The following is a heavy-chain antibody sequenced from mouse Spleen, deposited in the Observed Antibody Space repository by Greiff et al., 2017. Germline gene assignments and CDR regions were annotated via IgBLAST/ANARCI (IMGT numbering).Heavy chain of an antibody. J-gene: IGHJ4*01. V-gene: IGHV1-9*01. CDR1: GYTFSSYW. CDR2: ILPGSGST. D-gene: IGHD4-1*01. Sequence: QVQLKESGAELVRPGASVKISCKATGYTFSSYWIEWVKQRPGHGLEWIGEILPGSGSTNYNEKFKGKATFTADTSSNTAYMQLSSLTSEDSAVYYCAREGTGKGYMDYWGQGTSVTVSS. CDR3: AREGTGKGYMDY.